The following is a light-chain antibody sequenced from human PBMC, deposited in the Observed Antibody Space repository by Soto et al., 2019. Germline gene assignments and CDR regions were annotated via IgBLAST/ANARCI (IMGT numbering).Light chain of an antibody. Sequence: DIQMNQSPSSLSASVGDRVTITGRASQSISSYLNWYQQKPGKAHKLLIYAAYSLQSGVQSRFSGSGSGTDFTLTIRSLQPEDFATYYCKQSYSTPITFGQGTRVDIK. V-gene: IGKV1-39*01. CDR3: KQSYSTPIT. CDR2: AAY. J-gene: IGKJ5*01. CDR1: QSISSY.